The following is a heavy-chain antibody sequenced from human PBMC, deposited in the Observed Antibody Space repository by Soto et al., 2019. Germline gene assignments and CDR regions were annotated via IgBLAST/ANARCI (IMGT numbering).Heavy chain of an antibody. D-gene: IGHD3-3*01. Sequence: EVQLVESGGGLVQPGGSLRLSCAASGFTFSSYWMHWVRQAPGKGLVCVSRINSDGSSTSYADSVKGRFTISRDNAKNTLYLQRNSRRDEDTAVYYCARDDRMTIVGVVIMESGWFDPWGQGTLVTVSS. CDR2: INSDGSST. CDR3: ARDDRMTIVGVVIMESGWFDP. J-gene: IGHJ5*02. V-gene: IGHV3-74*01. CDR1: GFTFSSYW.